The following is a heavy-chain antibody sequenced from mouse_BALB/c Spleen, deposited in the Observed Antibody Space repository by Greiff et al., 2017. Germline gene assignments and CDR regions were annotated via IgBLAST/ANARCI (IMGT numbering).Heavy chain of an antibody. CDR3: AISTMITTGFAY. V-gene: IGHV5-9-4*01. J-gene: IGHJ3*01. D-gene: IGHD2-4*01. CDR2: ISSGGSYT. Sequence: EVKLVESGGGLVKPGGSLKLSCAASGFTFSSYAMSWVRQSPEKRLEWVAEISSGGSYTYYPDTVTGRFTISRDNAKNTLYLEMSSLRSEDTAMYYCAISTMITTGFAYWGQGTLVTVSA. CDR1: GFTFSSYA.